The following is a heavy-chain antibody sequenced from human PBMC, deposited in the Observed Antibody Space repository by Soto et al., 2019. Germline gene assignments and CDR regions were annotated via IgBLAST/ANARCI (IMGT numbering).Heavy chain of an antibody. J-gene: IGHJ5*02. V-gene: IGHV2-5*02. D-gene: IGHD3-10*01. Sequence: SGPTLLNPTQTLTLTCTFSGFSLSTSGVGVGWIRQPPGKALEWLALIYWDDDKRYSPSLKSRLTITKDTSKNQVVLTMTNMDPVETVTYFCAHSNYYGSGSYYNPNWFDPWGQGTLVTVSS. CDR3: AHSNYYGSGSYYNPNWFDP. CDR1: GFSLSTSGVG. CDR2: IYWDDDK.